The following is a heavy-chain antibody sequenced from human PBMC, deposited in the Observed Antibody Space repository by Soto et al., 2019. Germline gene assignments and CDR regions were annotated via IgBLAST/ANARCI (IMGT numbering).Heavy chain of an antibody. CDR3: AKKSGVVASSYFDY. CDR2: LPEIGTNT. CDR1: GFTFSNYG. Sequence: GGSLRLSCAASGFTFSNYGMSWVRQAPGKGLEWVSALPEIGTNTYYADSVKGRFTISRDNSKNTLFLQINNLRAGDTAVYYCAKKSGVVASSYFDYWGEGTLVTVSS. J-gene: IGHJ4*02. V-gene: IGHV3-23*01. D-gene: IGHD2-15*01.